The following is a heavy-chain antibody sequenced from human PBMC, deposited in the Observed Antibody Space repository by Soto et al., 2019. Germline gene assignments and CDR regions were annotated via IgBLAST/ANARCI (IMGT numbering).Heavy chain of an antibody. J-gene: IGHJ4*02. CDR2: IYYTGNN. Sequence: QVQLQESGPGLVKPSQTLSLSCTVSGDSISSPHYYWTWVRQPPGKGLEWVGYIYYTGNNFYNPAFQSGIAISADQETNHFFLHFVSVTAADTAVYYCAREPKQNYDTHTCYGGFDSWGPGTLVPIYS. CDR3: AREPKQNYDTHTCYGGFDS. CDR1: GDSISSPHYY. D-gene: IGHD3-22*01. V-gene: IGHV4-30-4*01.